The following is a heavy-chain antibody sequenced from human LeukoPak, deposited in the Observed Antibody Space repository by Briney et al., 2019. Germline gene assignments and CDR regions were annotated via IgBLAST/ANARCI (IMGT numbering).Heavy chain of an antibody. CDR2: ISTYNDDR. CDR1: GYTLTTYA. D-gene: IGHD6-6*01. V-gene: IGHV1-3*04. J-gene: IGHJ3*02. CDR3: ARDRSSFSYAFDI. Sequence: ALVKVSCKASGYTLTTYAIHWVRQAPGQRLEWMGWISTYNDDRKYSPKFQGTVTITTDTSASTAYLELSSLRSEDTAVYYCARDRSSFSYAFDIWGQGTMVTVSS.